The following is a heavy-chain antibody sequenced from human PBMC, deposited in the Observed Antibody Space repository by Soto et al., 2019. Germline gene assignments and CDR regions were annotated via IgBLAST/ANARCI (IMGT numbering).Heavy chain of an antibody. D-gene: IGHD3-3*02. CDR3: AKDGLAVSVPTPFYYYYYGMDV. Sequence: ASVKVSCKASGYTFSSYAMHWVRQAPGQRLEWMGWINAGYGNTKSSQKFQDRVTISRDTSASTAYMELTSLRSEDTAVYYCAKDGLAVSVPTPFYYYYYGMDVWGQGTTVTVSS. CDR1: GYTFSSYA. V-gene: IGHV1-3*01. J-gene: IGHJ6*02. CDR2: INAGYGNT.